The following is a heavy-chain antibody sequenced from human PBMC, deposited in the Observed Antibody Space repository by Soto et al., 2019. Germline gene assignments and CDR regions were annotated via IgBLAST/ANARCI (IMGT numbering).Heavy chain of an antibody. CDR1: GGTFSSYA. CDR3: ARDQYYYDRSGYYTGYYFDY. Sequence: QVQLVQSGAEVKKPGSTVKVSCKASGGTFSSYAISWVRQAPGQGLEWMGGIIPIFGTAHYAQKFQGRVTSTADESTSTAYMELSSLRSEDTAVYYCARDQYYYDRSGYYTGYYFDYWGQGTLVTVSS. CDR2: IIPIFGTA. V-gene: IGHV1-69*12. D-gene: IGHD3-22*01. J-gene: IGHJ4*02.